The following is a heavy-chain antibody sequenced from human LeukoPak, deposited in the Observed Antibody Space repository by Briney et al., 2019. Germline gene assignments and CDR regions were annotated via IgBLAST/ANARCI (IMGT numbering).Heavy chain of an antibody. Sequence: SGGSLRLSCAASGFTFSSYAMSWVHQAPGKGLEWVSAISGSGGSTYYADSVKGRFTISRDNSKNTLYLQMNSLRAEDTAVYYCAKDFSILPTIPYYFDYWGQGTLVTVSS. CDR1: GFTFSSYA. D-gene: IGHD5-12*01. V-gene: IGHV3-23*01. CDR3: AKDFSILPTIPYYFDY. J-gene: IGHJ4*02. CDR2: ISGSGGST.